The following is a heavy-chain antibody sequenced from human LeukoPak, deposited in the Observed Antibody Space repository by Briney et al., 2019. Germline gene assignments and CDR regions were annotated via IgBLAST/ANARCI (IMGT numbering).Heavy chain of an antibody. D-gene: IGHD2-2*01. CDR1: GGSISSYD. CDR3: ARRHMPFDDALDI. CDR2: IYYSGST. V-gene: IGHV4-59*08. Sequence: TSETLSLTCTVSGGSISSYDWSWIRQPPGKGLEWIGYIYYSGSTNYNPSLKSRVPISVDTSKNQFSLKLSSVTAADTAVYYCARRHMPFDDALDIWGQGTMVTVSS. J-gene: IGHJ3*02.